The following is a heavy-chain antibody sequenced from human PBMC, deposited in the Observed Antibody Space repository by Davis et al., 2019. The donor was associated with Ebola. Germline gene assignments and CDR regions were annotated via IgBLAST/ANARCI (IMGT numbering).Heavy chain of an antibody. Sequence: GESLKIPCAASGFTFSSYSMTWVRQVPGKGLECISYIYSGGAKYYADSVKGRFTISRDNAENSLYLQMDSLRDEDTSVYYCARVYDFPHYYMDVCGKGTTVTVSS. J-gene: IGHJ6*03. CDR1: GFTFSSYS. CDR2: IYSGGAK. CDR3: ARVYDFPHYYMDV. V-gene: IGHV3-48*02. D-gene: IGHD3-3*01.